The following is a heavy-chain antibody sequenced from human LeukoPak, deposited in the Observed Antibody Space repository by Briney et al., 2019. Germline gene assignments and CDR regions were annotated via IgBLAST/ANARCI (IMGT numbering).Heavy chain of an antibody. D-gene: IGHD5-24*01. J-gene: IGHJ4*02. Sequence: PGGSLRLSCAASGFTFSSYGMTWVRQAPGKGLEWVSSISGGGDYIYYADSVKGRFTISRDNSKNTLYLQMNSLITEDTAVYYCTSRPAVEMATVGDYWGQGTLVTVSS. CDR3: TSRPAVEMATVGDY. CDR2: ISGGGDYI. CDR1: GFTFSSYG. V-gene: IGHV3-23*01.